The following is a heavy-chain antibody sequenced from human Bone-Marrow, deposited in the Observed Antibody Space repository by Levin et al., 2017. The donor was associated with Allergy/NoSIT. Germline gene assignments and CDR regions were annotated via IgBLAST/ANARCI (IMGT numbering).Heavy chain of an antibody. V-gene: IGHV4-4*02. J-gene: IGHJ4*02. Sequence: PSETLSLTCAVSGDSITSNDWWSWVRQPPGKGLEWIGETHHGGNTNYNPSLKSRVTISVDKSKNHLSLNLSSVTAADTAVYYCARDHVHNNICSFDYWGQGTLVTVSS. CDR1: GDSITSNDW. CDR2: THHGGNT. D-gene: IGHD1-14*01. CDR3: ARDHVHNNICSFDY.